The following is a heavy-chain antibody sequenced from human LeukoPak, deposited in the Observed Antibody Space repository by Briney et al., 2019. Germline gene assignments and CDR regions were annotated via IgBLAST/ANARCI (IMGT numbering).Heavy chain of an antibody. CDR2: ISYDGSNK. CDR3: ARGNWFDP. CDR1: GFTFSSYA. V-gene: IGHV3-30-3*01. Sequence: GRSLRLSCAASGFTFSSYAMHWVRQAPGKGLEWVAVISYDGSNKNYADSVKGRFTISRDNSKNALYVQMNSLRAEDTAVYYCARGNWFDPWGQGTLVTVSS. J-gene: IGHJ5*02.